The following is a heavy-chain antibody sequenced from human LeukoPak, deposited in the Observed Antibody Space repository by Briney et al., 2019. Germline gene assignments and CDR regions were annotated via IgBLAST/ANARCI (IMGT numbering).Heavy chain of an antibody. CDR3: ARDREGLLWF. Sequence: GGSLRLSCAASGFTFSSYSMNWVRQAPGKGLEWVSSISSSSSYIYYADSVKGRFTISRDNAKNSLYLQMNSLRAEDPAVYYCARDREGLLWFGGQGTLVTVSS. V-gene: IGHV3-21*01. CDR2: ISSSSSYI. CDR1: GFTFSSYS. J-gene: IGHJ4*02. D-gene: IGHD3-10*01.